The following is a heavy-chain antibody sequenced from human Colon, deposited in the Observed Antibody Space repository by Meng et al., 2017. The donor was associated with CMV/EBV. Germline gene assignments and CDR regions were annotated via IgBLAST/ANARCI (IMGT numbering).Heavy chain of an antibody. CDR2: TYYRSKWYS. CDR3: ARTPPRGGYYSRYPGMDV. J-gene: IGHJ6*02. V-gene: IGHV6-1*01. CDR1: GDSVSSDISA. Sequence: QSHSLTGAISGDSVSSDISAWDWIRQSPARGLEWLGRTYYRSKWYSDDAVSVKGRITINPDTSKNQFSLQLLSGTPDDTAGYYCARTPPRGGYYSRYPGMDVWGLGTTVTVSS. D-gene: IGHD2-15*01.